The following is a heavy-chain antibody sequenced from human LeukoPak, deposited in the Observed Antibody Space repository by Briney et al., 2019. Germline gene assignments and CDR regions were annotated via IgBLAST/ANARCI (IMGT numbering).Heavy chain of an antibody. CDR3: AKIFGSYYDSGAYSYFDY. D-gene: IGHD3-22*01. CDR1: EFSVGSNY. CDR2: ISYDGSNK. Sequence: PGGSLRLSCAASEFSVGSNYMHWVRQAPGKGLEWVALISYDGSNKYYADSVKGRFTISRDKSKNTLYLQMNSLRAEDTAVYYCAKIFGSYYDSGAYSYFDYWGQGTLVTVSS. J-gene: IGHJ4*02. V-gene: IGHV3-30*18.